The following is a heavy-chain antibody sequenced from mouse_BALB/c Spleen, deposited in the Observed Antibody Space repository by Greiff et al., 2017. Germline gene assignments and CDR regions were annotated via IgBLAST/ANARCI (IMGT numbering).Heavy chain of an antibody. J-gene: IGHJ3*01. Sequence: EVKLMESGGGLVQPGGSMKLSCVASGFTFSNYWMNWVRQSPEKGLEWVAEIRLKSNNYATHYAESVKGRFTISRDDSKSSVYLQMNNLRAEDTGIYYCTRSGYRYGAYWGQGTLVTVSA. V-gene: IGHV6-6*02. CDR1: GFTFSNYW. CDR3: TRSGYRYGAY. D-gene: IGHD2-14*01. CDR2: IRLKSNNYAT.